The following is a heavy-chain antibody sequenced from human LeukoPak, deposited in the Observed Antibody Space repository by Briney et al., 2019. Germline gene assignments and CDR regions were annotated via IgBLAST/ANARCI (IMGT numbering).Heavy chain of an antibody. V-gene: IGHV1-3*01. Sequence: ASVKVSCKASGYTFTSYAMHWVRQAPGQRLEWMGWINAGNGNTKYSQKFQGRVTITRDTSASTAYMELSGLRSEDTAVYYCARAPYGDYYFDYWGQGTLVTVSS. D-gene: IGHD4-17*01. CDR2: INAGNGNT. CDR3: ARAPYGDYYFDY. CDR1: GYTFTSYA. J-gene: IGHJ4*02.